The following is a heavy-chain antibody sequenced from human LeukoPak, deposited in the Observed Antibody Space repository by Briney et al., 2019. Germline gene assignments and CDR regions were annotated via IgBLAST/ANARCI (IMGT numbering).Heavy chain of an antibody. CDR1: GFTVSSNY. CDR2: IYSSGST. D-gene: IGHD3-10*01. Sequence: GGSLRLSCAASGFTVSSNYMSWVRQAPGKGLEWVSLIYSSGSTDYADSVKGRFTISRDNSKNTLYLQMNSLRGEDTAVYYCARFGRFYYGSGSYSYAFDIWGQGTMVTVSS. J-gene: IGHJ3*02. V-gene: IGHV3-66*01. CDR3: ARFGRFYYGSGSYSYAFDI.